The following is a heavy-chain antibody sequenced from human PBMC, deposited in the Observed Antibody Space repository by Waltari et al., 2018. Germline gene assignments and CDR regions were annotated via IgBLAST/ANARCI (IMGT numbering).Heavy chain of an antibody. CDR1: GFTFSTYS. D-gene: IGHD3-16*01. J-gene: IGHJ4*02. V-gene: IGHV3-23*01. Sequence: EVQLLESGGGLVQPGGSLRLSCAASGFTFSTYSMSWVRQVPGEGLGWVSSISGSGTGTYYADSVKGRFTISRDKSKNTLSLQMNSLRAEDTALYYCATFKGDYWGQGTLVTVSS. CDR2: ISGSGTGT. CDR3: ATFKGDY.